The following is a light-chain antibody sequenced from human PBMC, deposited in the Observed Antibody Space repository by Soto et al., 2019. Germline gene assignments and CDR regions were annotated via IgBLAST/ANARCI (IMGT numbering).Light chain of an antibody. Sequence: DIQMTQSPSTLSGSVGDRVTITCRASQTISSWLAWYQQKPGKAPKLLIYKASTLKSGVPSRFSGSGSGTEFTLTISSLQPEDSAVYYCQQRSNWLFGPGTKVDIK. CDR3: QQRSNWL. CDR2: KAS. V-gene: IGKV1-5*03. CDR1: QTISSW. J-gene: IGKJ3*01.